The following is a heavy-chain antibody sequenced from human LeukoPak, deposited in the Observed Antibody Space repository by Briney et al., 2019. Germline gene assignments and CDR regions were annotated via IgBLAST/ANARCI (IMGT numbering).Heavy chain of an antibody. J-gene: IGHJ4*02. V-gene: IGHV3-23*01. D-gene: IGHD1-26*01. CDR1: GFTFSTYG. CDR3: ARWSPQSYGKYYLDS. CDR2: IGGSGETT. Sequence: PGGSLRLSCAASGFTFSTYGMSWVRQAPGKGLEWVAIIGGSGETTIYADSVKGRFTISRDNAKNSLYLQMNSLSAEDTAVYYCARWSPQSYGKYYLDSWGQGTLVTVSS.